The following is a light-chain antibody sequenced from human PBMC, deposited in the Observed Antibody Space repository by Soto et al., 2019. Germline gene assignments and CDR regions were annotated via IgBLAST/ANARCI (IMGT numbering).Light chain of an antibody. CDR1: QSVSSSY. J-gene: IGKJ2*01. CDR3: QQYGSSSMYT. CDR2: GAS. Sequence: EIVLTQSPGTLSLSPGERATLSCRASQSVSSSYLAGYQQKPGQAPRLLIYGASSRATGIPDRFSGSGSGTDFTLTISRLEPEDFAVYYCQQYGSSSMYTFGQGTKLEIK. V-gene: IGKV3-20*01.